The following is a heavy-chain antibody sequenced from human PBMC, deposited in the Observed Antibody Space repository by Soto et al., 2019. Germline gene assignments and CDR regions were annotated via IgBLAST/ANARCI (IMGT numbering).Heavy chain of an antibody. CDR3: ARSPYADALDI. J-gene: IGHJ3*02. D-gene: IGHD2-2*01. Sequence: QVQLQESGPGLVKPSDTLSLTCAVSGYSITNVNWWAWIRQPPGKGLEWIGYIFHSGTTHYNPSLKSRVPMSVDTSKNQFSLKVDSLTAEDTAVYYCARSPYADALDIWGQGTTVIVSS. CDR1: GYSITNVNW. CDR2: IFHSGTT. V-gene: IGHV4-28*01.